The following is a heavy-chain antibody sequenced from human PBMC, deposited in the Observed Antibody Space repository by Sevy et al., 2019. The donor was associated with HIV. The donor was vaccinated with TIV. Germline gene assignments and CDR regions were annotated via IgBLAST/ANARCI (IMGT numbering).Heavy chain of an antibody. CDR1: GFTFSSYA. Sequence: GGSLRLSCAASGFTFSSYAMSWVRQAPGKGLEWVSAISGSGGSTYYADSVKGRFTTSRDNSKNTLYLQMNSLRAEDTAVYYCAKVAYYYDSSGREDEFDYWGQGTLVTVSS. J-gene: IGHJ4*02. D-gene: IGHD3-22*01. V-gene: IGHV3-23*01. CDR3: AKVAYYYDSSGREDEFDY. CDR2: ISGSGGST.